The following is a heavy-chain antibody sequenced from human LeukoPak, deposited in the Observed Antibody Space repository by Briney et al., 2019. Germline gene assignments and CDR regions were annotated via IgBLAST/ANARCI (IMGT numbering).Heavy chain of an antibody. CDR3: AEGSYDSRGYRFDY. Sequence: GGSLRLSCAASGFNAMSWVRQAQGKGLEGVSTITGSGTSTYYADSVKGRFTISRDNSRTTVYLQMTSLRAEDTAVYYCAEGSYDSRGYRFDYWGQGTLVTVSS. V-gene: IGHV3-23*01. CDR1: GFNA. CDR2: ITGSGTST. J-gene: IGHJ4*02. D-gene: IGHD3-22*01.